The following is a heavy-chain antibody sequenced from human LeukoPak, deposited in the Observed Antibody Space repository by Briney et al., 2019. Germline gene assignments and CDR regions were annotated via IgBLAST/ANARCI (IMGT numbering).Heavy chain of an antibody. Sequence: GESLKISCKGFGYSFTSYWIGWVRQMPGKGLEWMGIIYPGDSDTRYSPSSQGQVTISADKSISTAYLHWSSLKASDTAMYYCARLRDSWFDSWGQGTLVTVSS. D-gene: IGHD5-24*01. CDR1: GYSFTSYW. J-gene: IGHJ5*01. CDR2: IYPGDSDT. V-gene: IGHV5-51*01. CDR3: ARLRDSWFDS.